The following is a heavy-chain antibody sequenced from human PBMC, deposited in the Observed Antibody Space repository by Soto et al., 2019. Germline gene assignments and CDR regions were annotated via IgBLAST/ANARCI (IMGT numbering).Heavy chain of an antibody. CDR1: GFTFSSYA. Sequence: PGGSLRLSCAASGFTFSSYAMHWVRQAPGKGLEWVAVISYDGSNKYYADSVKGRFTISRDNSKNTLYLQMNSLRAEDTAVYYCARDPRYYYGSGSYENYYYYGMDVWGQGTTVTVSS. V-gene: IGHV3-30-3*01. D-gene: IGHD3-10*01. CDR2: ISYDGSNK. J-gene: IGHJ6*02. CDR3: ARDPRYYYGSGSYENYYYYGMDV.